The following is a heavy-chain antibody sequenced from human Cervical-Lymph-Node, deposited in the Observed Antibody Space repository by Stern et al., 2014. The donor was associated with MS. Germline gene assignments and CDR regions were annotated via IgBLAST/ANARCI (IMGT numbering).Heavy chain of an antibody. CDR1: GGSLTSGGYF. Sequence: QVQLQESGPGVVKPSQTLSLTCTVTGGSLTSGGYFWNWVRQYPGKGLEWIGFLSYSGTTSYSASLKGRISISVDTSKNQFSLKLKYVTAAYTAIYFCARDDRSRFTDWGQGTLVTVSS. CDR2: LSYSGTT. CDR3: ARDDRSRFTD. V-gene: IGHV4-31*03. J-gene: IGHJ4*02. D-gene: IGHD1-14*01.